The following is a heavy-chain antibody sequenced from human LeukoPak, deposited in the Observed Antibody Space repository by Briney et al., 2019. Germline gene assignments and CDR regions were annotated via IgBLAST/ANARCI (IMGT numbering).Heavy chain of an antibody. Sequence: SETLSLTCTVSGGSISSGSYYWSWIRQPAGKGLEWIGRIYTSGSTNYNPSLKSRVTISVDTSKNQFSLKLSSVTAADTAVYYCARDNSIFGVVVGLDVWGKGTTVTVSS. CDR3: ARDNSIFGVVVGLDV. J-gene: IGHJ6*04. D-gene: IGHD3-3*01. CDR2: IYTSGST. V-gene: IGHV4-61*02. CDR1: GGSISSGSYY.